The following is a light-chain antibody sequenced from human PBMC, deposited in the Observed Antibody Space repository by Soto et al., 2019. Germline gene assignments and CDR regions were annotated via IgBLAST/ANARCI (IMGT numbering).Light chain of an antibody. CDR3: QHYNNWPPLT. V-gene: IGKV3-15*01. Sequence: EIVMTQSPATLSLSPGEKATLSCRARQSISNNFAWFQQKPGQAPRLLMYGASTRATGIPARFSGGGSGTDFTLTISSLQSEDFAVYYCQHYNNWPPLTFGGGTKVDIK. CDR2: GAS. J-gene: IGKJ4*01. CDR1: QSISNN.